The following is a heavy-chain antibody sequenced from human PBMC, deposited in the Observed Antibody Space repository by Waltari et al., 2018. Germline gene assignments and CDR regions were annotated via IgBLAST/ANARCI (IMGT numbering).Heavy chain of an antibody. V-gene: IGHV3-33*01. J-gene: IGHJ6*02. D-gene: IGHD1-26*01. CDR1: GFTFSSYG. Sequence: QVQLVESGGGVVQPGRSLRLSCAASGFTFSSYGMHWVRQAPGKGLEWVAVIWDDGSNKYYADSVKGRFTISRDNSKNTLYLQMNSLRAEDTAVYYCARDIFGGIVGSKDGMDVWGQGTTVTVSS. CDR3: ARDIFGGIVGSKDGMDV. CDR2: IWDDGSNK.